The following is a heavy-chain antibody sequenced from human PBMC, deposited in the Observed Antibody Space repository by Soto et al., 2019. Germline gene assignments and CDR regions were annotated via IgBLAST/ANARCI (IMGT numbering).Heavy chain of an antibody. V-gene: IGHV3-66*01. Sequence: GGSLRLSCAASGFTVSSNYMTWVRQAPGMGLEWVSVIYSGGSTYYADSVKGRFTISRDNSENTLYLQMNSLRAEDTAVYYGARTCSGGTCSFDYWGQGTLVTVSS. CDR1: GFTVSSNY. CDR2: IYSGGST. J-gene: IGHJ4*02. CDR3: ARTCSGGTCSFDY. D-gene: IGHD2-15*01.